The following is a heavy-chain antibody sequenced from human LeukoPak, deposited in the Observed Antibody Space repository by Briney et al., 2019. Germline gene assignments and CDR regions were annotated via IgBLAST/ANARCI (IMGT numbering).Heavy chain of an antibody. Sequence: SETLSLTCAVYGGSFSGYYWSWIRQPPGKGPEWIGEINHSGSTNYNPSLKSRVTISVDTSKNQFSLKLSSVTAADTAVYYCARARAHLKYYYDSSGYYYFDYWGQGTLVTVSS. CDR1: GGSFSGYY. D-gene: IGHD3-22*01. V-gene: IGHV4-34*01. CDR2: INHSGST. CDR3: ARARAHLKYYYDSSGYYYFDY. J-gene: IGHJ4*02.